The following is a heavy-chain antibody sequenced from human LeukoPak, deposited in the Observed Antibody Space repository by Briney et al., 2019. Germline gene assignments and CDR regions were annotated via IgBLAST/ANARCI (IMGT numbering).Heavy chain of an antibody. D-gene: IGHD5-12*01. Sequence: ASVKVSCKASGYTFTGYYMHWVRRAPGQGLEWMGWINPNSGGTNYAQKFQGRVTMTRDTSISTAYMELSRLRSDDTAVYYCARDGVVAADNWFDPWGQGTLVTVSS. CDR1: GYTFTGYY. V-gene: IGHV1-2*02. CDR3: ARDGVVAADNWFDP. CDR2: INPNSGGT. J-gene: IGHJ5*02.